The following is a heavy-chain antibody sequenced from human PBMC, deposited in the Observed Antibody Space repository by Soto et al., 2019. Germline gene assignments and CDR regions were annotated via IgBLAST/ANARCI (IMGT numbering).Heavy chain of an antibody. V-gene: IGHV4-30-4*01. J-gene: IGHJ4*02. D-gene: IGHD1-26*01. CDR2: FHSSGAT. Sequence: PSETLSLTCTVSGGSISSADYYWSWIRQPPGKGLEWIGYFHSSGATYKDPSLKSRVTISVDTSKNQISLKLDSVTAADTAVYYCARLGGSYAVPHFDYWGQGTLVTVSS. CDR1: GGSISSADYY. CDR3: ARLGGSYAVPHFDY.